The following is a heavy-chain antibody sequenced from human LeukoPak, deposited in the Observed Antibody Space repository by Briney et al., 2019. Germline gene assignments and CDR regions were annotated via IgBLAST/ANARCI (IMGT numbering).Heavy chain of an antibody. D-gene: IGHD5-18*01. CDR2: IYYSGST. V-gene: IGHV4-59*12. J-gene: IGHJ3*02. Sequence: SETLSLTCTVSGGSISSYYWSWLRQPPGKGLEWIGYIYYSGSTNYNPSLKGRVTISVDTSKNQFSLKLSSVTAADTAVYYCARGPPLYSYGYQGAFDIWGQGTMVTVSS. CDR1: GGSISSYY. CDR3: ARGPPLYSYGYQGAFDI.